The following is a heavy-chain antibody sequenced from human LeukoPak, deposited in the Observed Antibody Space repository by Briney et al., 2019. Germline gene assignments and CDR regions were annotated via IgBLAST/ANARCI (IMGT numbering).Heavy chain of an antibody. CDR1: GYTFTSYG. Sequence: ASVKVSCKASGYTFTSYGISWVRQAPGQGLEWMGWISASNGNTNYAQKLQGRVTMTTDTSTSTAYMELRSLRSDDTAVYYCARGYYGSGSYSKGDYWGQGTLVTVSS. J-gene: IGHJ4*02. CDR2: ISASNGNT. D-gene: IGHD3-10*01. V-gene: IGHV1-18*01. CDR3: ARGYYGSGSYSKGDY.